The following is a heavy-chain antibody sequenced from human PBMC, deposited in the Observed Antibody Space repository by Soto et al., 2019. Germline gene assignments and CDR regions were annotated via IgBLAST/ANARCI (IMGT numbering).Heavy chain of an antibody. CDR1: GGSIRSGNYY. J-gene: IGHJ2*01. CDR3: ARESRSSRYDSSGYSQFWFFDL. Sequence: SETLSLTCTVSGGSIRSGNYYWSWIRQHPERGLEWIGYIYYSGSSYYNPSLKSRVTISVDTSKNQFALELSSVTAADTAVYYCARESRSSRYDSSGYSQFWFFDLWGRGTLVTVSS. D-gene: IGHD3-22*01. CDR2: IYYSGSS. V-gene: IGHV4-30-4*08.